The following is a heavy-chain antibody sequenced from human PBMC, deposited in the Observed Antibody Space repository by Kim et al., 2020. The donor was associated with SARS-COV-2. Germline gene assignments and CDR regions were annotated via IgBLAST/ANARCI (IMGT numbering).Heavy chain of an antibody. V-gene: IGHV1-18*01. CDR3: ARGGYELGQKTSFDY. Sequence: QKLQGRVTMTTDTSTSTAYMELRSLRSDDTAVYYCARGGYELGQKTSFDYWGQGTLVTVSS. D-gene: IGHD5-12*01. J-gene: IGHJ4*02.